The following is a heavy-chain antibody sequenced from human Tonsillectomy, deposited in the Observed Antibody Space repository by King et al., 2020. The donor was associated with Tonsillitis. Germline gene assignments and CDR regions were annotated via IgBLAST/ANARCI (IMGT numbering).Heavy chain of an antibody. CDR3: ARETVMDVYCSSVSCYGFDI. J-gene: IGHJ3*02. CDR1: GGSIRNYY. V-gene: IGHV4-59*01. Sequence: QLQESGPGLVKPSETLSLTCTVSGGSIRNYYWNWIRQSPGKGLEWIGYVSDTGSTNYNSSLKSRVTISVDTSKNQFSLRLYSVTAADTAVYYCARETVMDVYCSSVSCYGFDIWGHGTMVTVSS. D-gene: IGHD2-2*01. CDR2: VSDTGST.